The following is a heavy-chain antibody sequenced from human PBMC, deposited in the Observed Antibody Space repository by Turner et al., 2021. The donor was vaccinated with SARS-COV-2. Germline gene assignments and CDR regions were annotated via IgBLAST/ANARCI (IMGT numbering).Heavy chain of an antibody. CDR2: FDPEDGET. V-gene: IGHV1-24*01. CDR3: ATGYQLRVNWFDP. J-gene: IGHJ5*02. Sequence: HVQLVQSRAEVKKPGASVKVSCKRSGYALTDSAMYWVRQAPGKGLEWMGGFDPEDGETIYVNKYQGRVTMTEDTCTDTAYVKVGNLRSEDTAVYYCATGYQLRVNWFDPWGQGTLVTVSS. D-gene: IGHD2-2*01. CDR1: GYALTDSA.